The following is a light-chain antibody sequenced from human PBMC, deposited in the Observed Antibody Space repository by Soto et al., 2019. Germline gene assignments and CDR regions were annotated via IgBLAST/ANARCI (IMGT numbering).Light chain of an antibody. J-gene: IGKJ5*01. CDR2: GAS. V-gene: IGKV3-20*01. CDR1: QSISGSY. Sequence: EIVLTQSPGTLSLSPGERATLSCGASQSISGSYLAWYQQKPGQAPRLLIYGASSRASDIPDRFSGSGSGADFTLTISRLAPEVFAVYCCQQYGTPITFGQGTRLEIK. CDR3: QQYGTPIT.